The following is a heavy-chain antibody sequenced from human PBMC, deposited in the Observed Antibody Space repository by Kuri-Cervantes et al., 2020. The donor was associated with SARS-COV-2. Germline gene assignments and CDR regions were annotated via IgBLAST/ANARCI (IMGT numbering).Heavy chain of an antibody. D-gene: IGHD7-27*01. J-gene: IGHJ6*03. V-gene: IGHV4-59*01. CDR2: IYYSGST. CDR3: ARDFSGRLTGDHYYYYYMDV. Sequence: SETLSLTCTVSGGSISSYYWSWIRQPPGKGLEWIGYIYYSGSTNYNPSPKSRITISVDTSKNQFSLNLTSVTAADTAVYFCARDFSGRLTGDHYYYYYMDVWGKGTTVTVSS. CDR1: GGSISSYY.